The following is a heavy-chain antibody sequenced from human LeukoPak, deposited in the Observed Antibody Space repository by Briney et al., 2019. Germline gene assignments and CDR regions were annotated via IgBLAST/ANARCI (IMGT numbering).Heavy chain of an antibody. J-gene: IGHJ6*03. CDR1: GGSFSGYY. V-gene: IGHV4-59*01. CDR3: ARGALRTVVVGTRYYYYMDV. D-gene: IGHD3-22*01. CDR2: IYYSGST. Sequence: SETLSLTCVVYGGSFSGYYWSWIRQPPGKGLEWIGYIYYSGSTNYNPSLKSRVTISLDTSKNQLSLKVRSLTAADTAVYYCARGALRTVVVGTRYYYYMDVWSRGTTVTVSS.